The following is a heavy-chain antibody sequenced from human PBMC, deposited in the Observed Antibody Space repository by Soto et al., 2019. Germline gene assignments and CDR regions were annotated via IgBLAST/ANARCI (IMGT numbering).Heavy chain of an antibody. D-gene: IGHD2-2*01. J-gene: IGHJ4*02. V-gene: IGHV1-18*01. CDR2: ISAYNGNT. CDR3: ARDAPYQLLPYFDY. Sequence: ASVKVSCKASGYTFTSYGISWVRQAPGQGLEWMGWISAYNGNTNYAQKLQGRVTMTTDTSTSTAYMELRSLRSDDTAVYYCARDAPYQLLPYFDYWGQGTLVTVSS. CDR1: GYTFTSYG.